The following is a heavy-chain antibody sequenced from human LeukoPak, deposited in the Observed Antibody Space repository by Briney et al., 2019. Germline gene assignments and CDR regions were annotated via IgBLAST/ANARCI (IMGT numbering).Heavy chain of an antibody. V-gene: IGHV3-23*01. J-gene: IGHJ4*02. CDR2: ISGSGGST. D-gene: IGHD3-10*01. Sequence: GGSLRLSCAASGFTFSNYAMSWVRQAPGKGLEWVSGISGSGGSTYHADSVKGRFTISRDNSKNTLYLQMNSLRAEDTAVYYCARGRGGSFDYWGQGTLVTVSS. CDR1: GFTFSNYA. CDR3: ARGRGGSFDY.